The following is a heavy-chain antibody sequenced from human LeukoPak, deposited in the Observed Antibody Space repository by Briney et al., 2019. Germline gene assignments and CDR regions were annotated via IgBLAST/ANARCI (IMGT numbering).Heavy chain of an antibody. CDR1: GGSISSYY. D-gene: IGHD6-13*01. CDR2: IYYSGST. CDR3: ARGGHSSSWSEYYFDY. V-gene: IGHV4-59*01. J-gene: IGHJ4*02. Sequence: SETLSLTCTVSGGSISSYYWSWIRQPPGKGLEWIGYIYYSGSTNYNPSLKSRVTISVDTSKNQFSLKLSSVTAADTAVYYCARGGHSSSWSEYYFDYWGQGTLVTVSS.